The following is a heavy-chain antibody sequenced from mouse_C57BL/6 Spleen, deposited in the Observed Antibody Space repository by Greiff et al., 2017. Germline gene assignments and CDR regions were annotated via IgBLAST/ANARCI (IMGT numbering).Heavy chain of an antibody. V-gene: IGHV1-80*01. Sequence: QVTLKESGAELVKPGASVKISCKASGYAFSSYWMNWVKQRPGKGLEWIGQIYPGDGDTNYNGKFKGKATLTADKSSSTAYMQLSSLTSEDSAVYFCARSDYSNFKGYFDYWGQGTTLTVSS. CDR2: IYPGDGDT. CDR3: ARSDYSNFKGYFDY. J-gene: IGHJ2*01. D-gene: IGHD2-5*01. CDR1: GYAFSSYW.